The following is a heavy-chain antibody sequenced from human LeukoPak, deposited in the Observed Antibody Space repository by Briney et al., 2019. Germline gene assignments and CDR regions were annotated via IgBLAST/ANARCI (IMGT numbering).Heavy chain of an antibody. V-gene: IGHV3-23*01. J-gene: IGHJ5*02. D-gene: IGHD2-15*01. CDR1: RFSFSSYA. CDR3: AKARYCSGGTCPEWFDP. Sequence: GGSLRLSCAASRFSFSSYAMSWVRQAPGKGLEWVSSISGSGSSTYYADSVKDRFTISRDNSKNTLYLQMNSLRAEDTAVYYCAKARYCSGGTCPEWFDPWGQGTLVTVSS. CDR2: ISGSGSST.